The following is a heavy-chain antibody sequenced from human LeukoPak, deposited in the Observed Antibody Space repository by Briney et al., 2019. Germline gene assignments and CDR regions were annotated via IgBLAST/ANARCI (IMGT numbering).Heavy chain of an antibody. J-gene: IGHJ4*02. D-gene: IGHD3-22*01. CDR2: ISSSSSTI. CDR3: AKDSTSYSYDIGGTFDY. V-gene: IGHV3-48*01. CDR1: GFTFSSYS. Sequence: GGSLRLSRAASGFTFSSYSMNWVRQAPGKGLEWVSYISSSSSTIYYADSVKGRFTISRDNAKNILYLQMNSLRAEDTAVYYCAKDSTSYSYDIGGTFDYWGQGTLVTVSS.